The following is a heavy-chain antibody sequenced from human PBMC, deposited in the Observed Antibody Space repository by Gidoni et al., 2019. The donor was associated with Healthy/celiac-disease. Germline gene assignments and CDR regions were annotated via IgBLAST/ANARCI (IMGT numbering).Heavy chain of an antibody. J-gene: IGHJ5*02. D-gene: IGHD2-2*01. CDR3: TSEVVPAALWFDP. Sequence: EVQLVESGGGLVQPGRSLRLSCTASGFTFGDYAMSWFRQAPGKGLEWVGFIRSKAYGGTTEYAASVKGRFTISRDDSKSIAYLQMNSLKTEDTAVYYCTSEVVPAALWFDPWGQGTLVTVSS. CDR1: GFTFGDYA. CDR2: IRSKAYGGTT. V-gene: IGHV3-49*03.